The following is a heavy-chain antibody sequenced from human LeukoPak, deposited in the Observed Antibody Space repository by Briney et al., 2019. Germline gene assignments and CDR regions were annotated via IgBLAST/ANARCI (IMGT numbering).Heavy chain of an antibody. CDR1: GYTFTSYG. CDR3: ARVSVVDFWSGYSLDY. D-gene: IGHD3-3*01. V-gene: IGHV1-18*01. CDR2: ISAYNGNT. J-gene: IGHJ4*02. Sequence: EASVKVSCKASGYTFTSYGISWVRQAPGQGPEWMGWISAYNGNTNYAQELQGRVTMTTDTSTSTAYMELRSLRSDDTAVYYCARVSVVDFWSGYSLDYWGQGTLVTVSS.